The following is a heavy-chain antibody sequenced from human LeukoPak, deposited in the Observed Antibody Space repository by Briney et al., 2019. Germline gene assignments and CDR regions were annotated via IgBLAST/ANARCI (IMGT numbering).Heavy chain of an antibody. CDR1: GFTFDDYG. CDR3: VRRYMATSAEDFDH. D-gene: IGHD5-24*01. CDR2: INWNGGST. Sequence: WSGGSLRLSCAASGFTFDDYGMSWVRQAPGKGLEWVSGINWNGGSTDYADSVKGRFTISRDNAKNSLYLQMNSLRAEDTAVYYCVRRYMATSAEDFDHWGQGTLVTVSS. J-gene: IGHJ4*02. V-gene: IGHV3-20*04.